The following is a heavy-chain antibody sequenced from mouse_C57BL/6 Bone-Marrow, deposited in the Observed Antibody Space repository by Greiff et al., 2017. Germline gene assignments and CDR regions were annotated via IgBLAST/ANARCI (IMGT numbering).Heavy chain of an antibody. Sequence: EVQLVESGGGLVKPGASLKLSCAASGFTFSDYGMHWVRQAPEKGLEWVAYISSGGSTIYYADTLKGRCTISRDNAKNTLFLQMTSLRSEDTAMYYCARPYYYGSSPWCAYWGQGTLVTVSA. V-gene: IGHV5-17*01. CDR2: ISSGGSTI. D-gene: IGHD1-1*01. CDR1: GFTFSDYG. J-gene: IGHJ3*01. CDR3: ARPYYYGSSPWCAY.